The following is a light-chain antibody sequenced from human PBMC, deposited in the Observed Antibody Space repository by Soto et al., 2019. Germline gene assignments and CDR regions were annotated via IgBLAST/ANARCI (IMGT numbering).Light chain of an antibody. J-gene: IGKJ4*01. V-gene: IGKV1-12*01. CDR1: QAFGNL. CDR3: LQAATFPLT. Sequence: DIQMTQSPSSVSASVGDRVIITCRASQAFGNLLAWYQQKRGKAPKLLIYGIFTLQGGVPTRFSGGESGADFTIPISSVQPEDCATNDCLQAATFPLTFGGGTDVEI. CDR2: GIF.